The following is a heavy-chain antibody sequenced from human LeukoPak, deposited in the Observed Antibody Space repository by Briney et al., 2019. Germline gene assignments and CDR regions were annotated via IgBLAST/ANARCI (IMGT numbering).Heavy chain of an antibody. D-gene: IGHD3-22*01. V-gene: IGHV4-39*07. CDR1: GGSISSSSYY. J-gene: IGHJ4*02. CDR2: IYYSGST. CDR3: ARDFHYYDSSGYPKAIRFDY. Sequence: SETLSLTCTVSGGSISSSSYYWGWIRQPPGKGLEWIGSIYYSGSTNYNPSLKSRVTISVDTSKNQFSLKLSSVTAADTAVYYCARDFHYYDSSGYPKAIRFDYWGQGTLVTVSS.